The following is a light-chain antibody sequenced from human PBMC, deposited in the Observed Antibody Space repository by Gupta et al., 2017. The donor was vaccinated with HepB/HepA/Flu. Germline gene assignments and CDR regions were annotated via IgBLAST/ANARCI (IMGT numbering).Light chain of an antibody. J-gene: IGKJ4*01. CDR2: AAS. Sequence: DIQMTQSPSSLSASVGDRVTITCRASQGISKYLAWYQQKPGKVPKLLIYAASTVQSGVPSRFSGSGSGTXFTLTIXSLQPEDVATYYCQKDNSAPFTFGXGTKVEIK. CDR3: QKDNSAPFT. CDR1: QGISKY. V-gene: IGKV1-27*01.